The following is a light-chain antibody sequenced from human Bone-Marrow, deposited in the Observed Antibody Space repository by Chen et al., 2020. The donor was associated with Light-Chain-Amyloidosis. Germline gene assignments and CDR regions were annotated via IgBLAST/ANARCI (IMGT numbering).Light chain of an antibody. CDR3: TSYTSSHTYV. Sequence: QSALTQPASVSGSPGQSIIISCTGTSSDVGGYNFVYWYQQHPGKAHNLMIFDVNNRPSGVSNRVSGSKSYNTASLTISGLQPEDEADYYCTSYTSSHTYVFGTGTEVTVL. J-gene: IGLJ1*01. V-gene: IGLV2-14*03. CDR2: DVN. CDR1: SSDVGGYNF.